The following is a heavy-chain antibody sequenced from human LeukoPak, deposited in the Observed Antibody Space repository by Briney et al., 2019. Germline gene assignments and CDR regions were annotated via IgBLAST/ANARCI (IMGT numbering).Heavy chain of an antibody. J-gene: IGHJ6*04. CDR2: IRSKAYGGTT. V-gene: IGHV3-49*04. CDR1: GFTFSSYA. CDR3: TAVVVVPAATGV. Sequence: GGSLRLSCAASGFTFSSYAMSWVRQAPGKGLEWVGFIRSKAYGGTTEYAASVKGRFTISRDDSKSIAYLQMNSLKTEDTAVYYCTAVVVVPAATGVWGKGTTVTVSS. D-gene: IGHD2-2*01.